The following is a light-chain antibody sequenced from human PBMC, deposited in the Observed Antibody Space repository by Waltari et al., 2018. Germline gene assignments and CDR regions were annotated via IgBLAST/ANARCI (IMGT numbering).Light chain of an antibody. Sequence: DIQMTQSPSSLSASVGDRVTITCQASQDVRNYLNWYQHKPGKAPTLLIYDASTLEAGVPSRFSGSGSGTYFTFTISSLQPEDVATYYCQQHYNLPLTFGGGTKVEI. CDR3: QQHYNLPLT. J-gene: IGKJ4*01. V-gene: IGKV1-33*01. CDR2: DAS. CDR1: QDVRNY.